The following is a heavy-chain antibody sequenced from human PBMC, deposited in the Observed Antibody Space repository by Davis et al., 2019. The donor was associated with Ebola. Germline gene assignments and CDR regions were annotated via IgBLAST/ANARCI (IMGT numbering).Heavy chain of an antibody. CDR3: AKVDGTVGY. J-gene: IGHJ4*02. Sequence: GESLKISCAASGFTFSIYGIYWVRQAPDKGLEWVAVISYDGSNKYYADSVKGRFTISRDNSKNTLYLQMNSLRAEDTAVYYCAKVDGTVGYWGQGTLVTVSS. D-gene: IGHD1-1*01. CDR2: ISYDGSNK. CDR1: GFTFSIYG. V-gene: IGHV3-30*18.